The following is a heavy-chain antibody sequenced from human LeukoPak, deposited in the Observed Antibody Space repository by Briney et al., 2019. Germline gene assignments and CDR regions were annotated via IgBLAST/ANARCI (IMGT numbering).Heavy chain of an antibody. CDR2: ISSSGTTI. D-gene: IGHD6-19*01. J-gene: IGHJ4*02. CDR1: GFSFSSYE. Sequence: GVSQRLSYAASGFSFSSYEMNWVRQAPAKGLEWVSYISSSGTTIYYADSVKGRFTISRDNAKNSLYLQMNSLRAEDTAVYYCASDPGIAVPLYYFDYWGQGTLVTVSS. CDR3: ASDPGIAVPLYYFDY. V-gene: IGHV3-48*03.